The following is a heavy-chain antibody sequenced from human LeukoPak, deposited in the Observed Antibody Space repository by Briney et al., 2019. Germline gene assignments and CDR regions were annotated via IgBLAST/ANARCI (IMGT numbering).Heavy chain of an antibody. CDR2: INPNSGGT. CDR1: GYTFTGYC. Sequence: GASVKVSCKASGYTFTGYCMHWVRQAPGQGLEWMGRINPNSGGTNYAQKFQGRVTMTRDTSISTAYMELSRLRSDDTAVYYCNLYCSSTSCARIGDFDYWGQGTLVTVSS. V-gene: IGHV1-2*06. D-gene: IGHD2-2*01. J-gene: IGHJ4*02. CDR3: NLYCSSTSCARIGDFDY.